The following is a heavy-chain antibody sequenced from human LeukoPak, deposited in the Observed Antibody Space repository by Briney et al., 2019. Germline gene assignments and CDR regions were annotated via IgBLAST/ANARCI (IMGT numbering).Heavy chain of an antibody. CDR1: GFTFSSYA. J-gene: IGHJ4*02. Sequence: GGSLRLSCAASGFTFSSYAMHWVRQAPGKGLEWVAVISYDGSNKYYADSVKGRFTISRDNSKNTLYLQMNSLRAEDTAVYYCARDPDYYDSSGYVDYWGQGTLVTVSS. D-gene: IGHD3-22*01. CDR3: ARDPDYYDSSGYVDY. V-gene: IGHV3-30*04. CDR2: ISYDGSNK.